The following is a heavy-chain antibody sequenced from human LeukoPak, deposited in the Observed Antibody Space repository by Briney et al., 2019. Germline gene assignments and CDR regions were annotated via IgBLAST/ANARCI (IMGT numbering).Heavy chain of an antibody. Sequence: SETLSLTCTVSGGSISSSSYYWGWIRQPPGKGLEWIGSLYHSGSTYYNPSLTSRVTISLDTSKNQFSLKLSSVTAADTAVYYCARGHAAQGNAFDYWGQGTLVTVSS. D-gene: IGHD6-6*01. CDR3: ARGHAAQGNAFDY. V-gene: IGHV4-39*07. CDR1: GGSISSSSYY. CDR2: LYHSGST. J-gene: IGHJ4*02.